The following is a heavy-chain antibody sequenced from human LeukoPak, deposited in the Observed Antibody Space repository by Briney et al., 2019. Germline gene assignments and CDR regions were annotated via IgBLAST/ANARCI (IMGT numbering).Heavy chain of an antibody. CDR1: GFTFSSYG. J-gene: IGHJ4*02. D-gene: IGHD3-10*01. Sequence: GGSLRLSCAASGFTFSSYGMHWVRQAPGKGLEWVAVIWHGGSNKYYADSVKGRFTISRDNSKNTLYLQMNSLRAEDTAVYYCARDVDYYGSGSYYPSWYFDHWGRGTLVTVSS. CDR2: IWHGGSNK. CDR3: ARDVDYYGSGSYYPSWYFDH. V-gene: IGHV3-33*01.